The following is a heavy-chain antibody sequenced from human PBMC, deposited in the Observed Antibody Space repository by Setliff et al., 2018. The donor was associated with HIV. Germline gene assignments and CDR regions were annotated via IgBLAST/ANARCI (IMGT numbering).Heavy chain of an antibody. D-gene: IGHD3-22*01. J-gene: IGHJ4*02. CDR2: IYTSGST. V-gene: IGHV4-61*02. CDR1: GVSINSGDYS. Sequence: SETLSLTCDVSGVSINSGDYSWNWIRQPAGKRLEWIGRIYTSGSTNYNPSLKSRVTISVDTSTNQFSLKLNSVTAADTAVYYCARVGYYDSSFDYWGQGTLVTVSS. CDR3: ARVGYYDSSFDY.